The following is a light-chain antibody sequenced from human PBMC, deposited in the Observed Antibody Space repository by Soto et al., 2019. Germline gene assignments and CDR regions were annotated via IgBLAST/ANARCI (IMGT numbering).Light chain of an antibody. V-gene: IGKV2-28*01. CDR3: MQALQPLST. Sequence: DIVMTQSPLSLPVTPGEPASISCRSSQSLLHSNGYNYLDWYLQKPGQSPQLLIYLGSNRASGVPDRFSGSGSGTDFTLKISRVEAEDVGVYYCMQALQPLSTFGGGTKVEIK. CDR2: LGS. CDR1: QSLLHSNGYNY. J-gene: IGKJ4*01.